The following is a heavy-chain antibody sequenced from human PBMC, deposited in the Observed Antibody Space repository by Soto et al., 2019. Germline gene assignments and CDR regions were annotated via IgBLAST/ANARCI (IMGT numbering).Heavy chain of an antibody. D-gene: IGHD6-13*01. J-gene: IGHJ4*02. CDR1: GFTFSSYE. V-gene: IGHV3-48*03. Sequence: GGSLRLSCAASGFTFSSYEMNWVRQAPGKGLEWVSYISSSGSTIYYADSVKGRFTISRDNAKNSLYLQMNSLRAQDTAVYYCARDAIAAAGGLCEYWGQGTLVTVSS. CDR3: ARDAIAAAGGLCEY. CDR2: ISSSGSTI.